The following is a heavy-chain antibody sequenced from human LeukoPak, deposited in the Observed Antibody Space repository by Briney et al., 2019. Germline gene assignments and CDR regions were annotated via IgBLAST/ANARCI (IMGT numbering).Heavy chain of an antibody. CDR1: GLRVSSTY. CDR2: IYSGGGT. CDR3: VGEDKY. J-gene: IGHJ4*02. V-gene: IGHV3-53*01. D-gene: IGHD2-15*01. Sequence: HPGGSLRLSCAASGLRVSSTYMTWVRQAPGKGLEWVSVIYSGGGTNYADSLKGRFSISRYNSKNTLYLQMNSLRAEDTAVYYCVGEDKYWGQGTLVTVSS.